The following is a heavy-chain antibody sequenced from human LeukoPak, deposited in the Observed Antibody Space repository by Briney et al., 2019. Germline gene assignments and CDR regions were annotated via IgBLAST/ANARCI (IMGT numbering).Heavy chain of an antibody. D-gene: IGHD3-10*01. Sequence: GGSLRLSCAASGFTFSSYGMRWVRQAPGKGLEWVAFIRYDGSNKYYADSVKGRFTISRDNSKNTLYLQMNSLRAEDTAVYYCANAGVWLGELMNYFDYWGQGTLVTVSS. CDR1: GFTFSSYG. V-gene: IGHV3-30*02. CDR3: ANAGVWLGELMNYFDY. CDR2: IRYDGSNK. J-gene: IGHJ4*02.